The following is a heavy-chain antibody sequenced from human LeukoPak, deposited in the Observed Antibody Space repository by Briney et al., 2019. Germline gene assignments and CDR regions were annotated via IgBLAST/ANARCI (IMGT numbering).Heavy chain of an antibody. J-gene: IGHJ4*02. CDR2: IYSGGST. D-gene: IGHD2-8*01. Sequence: GGSLRLSCAASGFTVSSNYMSWVRQAPGKGLEWVSVIYSGGSTYYADSVKGRFTISRDNSKNTLYLQMNSLRAEDTAVYYCARDDDFCTNGVCYSYWGQGTLVTVSS. CDR1: GFTVSSNY. V-gene: IGHV3-66*02. CDR3: ARDDDFCTNGVCYSY.